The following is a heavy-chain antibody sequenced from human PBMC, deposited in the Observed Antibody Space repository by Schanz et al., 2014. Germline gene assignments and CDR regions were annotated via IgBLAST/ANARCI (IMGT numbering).Heavy chain of an antibody. V-gene: IGHV3-23*01. CDR3: ARRITGTHHNPYYHGMDV. CDR1: GFTFSSYA. J-gene: IGHJ6*02. CDR2: ISGSGETT. D-gene: IGHD1-20*01. Sequence: EVQLLESGGGLVQPGGSLRLSCAASGFTFSSYAMSWVRQAPGEGLEWVSAISGSGETTYYADSVKGRFTISRDNSKNALYLQMNSLRAEDTAVYYCARRITGTHHNPYYHGMDVWGQGTTVTVSS.